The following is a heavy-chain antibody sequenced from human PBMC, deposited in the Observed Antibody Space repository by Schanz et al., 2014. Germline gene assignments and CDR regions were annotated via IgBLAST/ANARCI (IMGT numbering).Heavy chain of an antibody. V-gene: IGHV1-3*04. J-gene: IGHJ4*02. CDR3: ARDAADFYDILTEEDY. CDR1: EYSFTSYS. Sequence: QVHLVQSGAEVKRPGASVKVSCKASEYSFTSYSMHWVRQAPGQRLEWMGWINTGSGDTKYSQNFQGRVTMTTDTSTSTAYMELRSLRSDDTAVYYCARDAADFYDILTEEDYWGQGTLXTVSS. D-gene: IGHD3-9*01. CDR2: INTGSGDT.